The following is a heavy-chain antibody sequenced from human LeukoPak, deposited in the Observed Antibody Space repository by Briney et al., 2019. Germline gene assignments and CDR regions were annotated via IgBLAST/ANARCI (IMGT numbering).Heavy chain of an antibody. CDR1: GFTFSDYY. V-gene: IGHV3-11*01. CDR2: ISSSGSTT. D-gene: IGHD3-10*01. CDR3: ARETPYGSAFYYYMDV. J-gene: IGHJ6*03. Sequence: GGSLRLSCAASGFTFSDYYMSWIRQAPGKGLEWVSWISSSGSTTYYADSVKGRFTISRDNAKNSLHLQVNSLRAEDTAVYYCARETPYGSAFYYYMDVWGKGTSVTVSS.